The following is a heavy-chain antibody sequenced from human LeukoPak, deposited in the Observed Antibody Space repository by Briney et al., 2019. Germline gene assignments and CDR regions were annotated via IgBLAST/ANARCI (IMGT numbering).Heavy chain of an antibody. J-gene: IGHJ4*02. CDR1: GFTFSSYG. CDR2: ISYDGSNK. D-gene: IGHD6-19*01. CDR3: ARDLDSSGWYSGFDY. V-gene: IGHV3-30*03. Sequence: GRSLRLSCAASGFTFSSYGMHWVRQAPGKGLEWVAVISYDGSNKYYADSVKGRFTISRDNSKNTLYLQMNSLRAEDTAVYYCARDLDSSGWYSGFDYWGQGTLVTVSS.